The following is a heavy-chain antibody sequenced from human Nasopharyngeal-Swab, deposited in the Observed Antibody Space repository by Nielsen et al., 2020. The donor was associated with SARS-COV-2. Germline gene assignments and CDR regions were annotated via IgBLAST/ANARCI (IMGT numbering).Heavy chain of an antibody. V-gene: IGHV3-48*03. D-gene: IGHD2-2*01. CDR1: GFTFSSYE. Sequence: GWSLRLSCAASGFTFSSYEMNWVRQAPGKGLEWVSYISSSGSTIYYADSVKGRFTIPRDNAKNSLYLQMNSLRAEDTAVYYCARDAYPGYIWGQGTMVTVSS. CDR3: ARDAYPGYI. J-gene: IGHJ3*02. CDR2: ISSSGSTI.